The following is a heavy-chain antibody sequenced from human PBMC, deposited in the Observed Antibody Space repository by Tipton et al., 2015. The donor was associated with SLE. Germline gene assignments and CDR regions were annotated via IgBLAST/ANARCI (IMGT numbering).Heavy chain of an antibody. D-gene: IGHD2-21*01. CDR2: IHHAGGT. Sequence: TLSLTCAVSDGSFSGYYWSWIRQSPGRGLEWIGEIHHAGGTNYNPSLRSRVTLLVDTSKKEVSLKLSSVTAADTAVYFCARGRIVGPREWGWFDPWGQRVLVTVSS. CDR3: ARGRIVGPREWGWFDP. V-gene: IGHV4-34*01. CDR1: DGSFSGYY. J-gene: IGHJ5*02.